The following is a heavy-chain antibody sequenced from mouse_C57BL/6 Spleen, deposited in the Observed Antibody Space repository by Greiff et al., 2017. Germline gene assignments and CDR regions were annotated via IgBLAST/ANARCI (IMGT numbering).Heavy chain of an antibody. J-gene: IGHJ3*01. D-gene: IGHD2-5*01. CDR1: GYTFTSYG. CDR2: IYPRSGNT. Sequence: QVQLQQSGAELARPGASVKLSCKASGYTFTSYGISWVKQRTGQGLEWIGEIYPRSGNTYYNEKFKGKATLTADKSSTTAYMELRSLTSEDSAVYFCARAENSNYVAYWGQGTLVTVSA. V-gene: IGHV1-81*01. CDR3: ARAENSNYVAY.